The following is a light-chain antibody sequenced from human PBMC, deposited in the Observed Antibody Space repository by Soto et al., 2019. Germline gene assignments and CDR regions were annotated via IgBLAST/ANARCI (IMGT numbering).Light chain of an antibody. CDR3: QHYTNWPPLT. CDR2: GAS. CDR1: QSVSSN. Sequence: EIVMTQSPATLSVSPGERATLSCRATQSVSSNLAWYQQKPGQAPRLLLYGASTRATGIRARFSGSGSGKEFTLTINSPQSEDFAVYYYQHYTNWPPLTFGGGNNVEIK. V-gene: IGKV3-15*01. J-gene: IGKJ4*01.